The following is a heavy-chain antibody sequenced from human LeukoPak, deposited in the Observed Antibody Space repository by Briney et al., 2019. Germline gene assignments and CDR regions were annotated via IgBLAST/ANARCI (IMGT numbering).Heavy chain of an antibody. J-gene: IGHJ4*02. V-gene: IGHV4-61*01. D-gene: IGHD2-21*02. CDR3: ARRNLGRTAPLFDY. CDR1: GGSISSSSYY. Sequence: KSSETLSLTCTVSGGSISSSSYYWSWIRQPPGKGLEWIGYIYYSGSTNYNPSLKSRVTISVDTSKNQFSLKLSSVTAADTAVYYCARRNLGRTAPLFDYWGQGTLVTVSS. CDR2: IYYSGST.